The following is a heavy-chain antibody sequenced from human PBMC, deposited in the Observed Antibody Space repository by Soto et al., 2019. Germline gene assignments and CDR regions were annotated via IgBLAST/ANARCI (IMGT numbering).Heavy chain of an antibody. CDR2: IYYSGST. CDR3: ATFMVRGVIDYYYYGMDV. V-gene: IGHV4-39*01. D-gene: IGHD3-10*01. CDR1: GGSISSSSYY. J-gene: IGHJ6*02. Sequence: SETLSLTCTVSGGSISSSSYYWGWIRQPPGKGLEWIGSIYYSGSTYYNPSLKSRVTISVDTSKNQFSLKLSSVTAADTAVYYCATFMVRGVIDYYYYGMDVWGQGTTVTVSS.